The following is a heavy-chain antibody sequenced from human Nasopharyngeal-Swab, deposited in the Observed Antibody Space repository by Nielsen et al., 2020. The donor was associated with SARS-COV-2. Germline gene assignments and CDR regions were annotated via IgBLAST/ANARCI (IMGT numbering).Heavy chain of an antibody. Sequence: GESLKISCGGSGFTFSDYWMSWVRQSPEKGLEWVANIKQDGTLKSYVDSVKGRFTISRDNIKNSLYLQMNSLRVEDTAVYFCARLPRNNWRLDSWGQGILVTVSS. D-gene: IGHD1-20*01. CDR2: IKQDGTLK. CDR1: GFTFSDYW. V-gene: IGHV3-7*03. J-gene: IGHJ4*02. CDR3: ARLPRNNWRLDS.